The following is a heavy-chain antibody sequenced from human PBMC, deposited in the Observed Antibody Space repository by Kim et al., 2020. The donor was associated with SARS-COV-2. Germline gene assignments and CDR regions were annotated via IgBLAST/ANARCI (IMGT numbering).Heavy chain of an antibody. D-gene: IGHD6-13*01. Sequence: SETLSLTCAVYGGSFSGYYWSWIRQPPGKGLEWIGEINHSGSTNYNPSLKSRVTISVDTSKNQFSLKLSAVTAAVRAVYYCARTRKQQLVRRAWFDPWC. J-gene: IGHJ5*02. V-gene: IGHV4-34*01. CDR2: INHSGST. CDR1: GGSFSGYY. CDR3: ARTRKQQLVRRAWFDP.